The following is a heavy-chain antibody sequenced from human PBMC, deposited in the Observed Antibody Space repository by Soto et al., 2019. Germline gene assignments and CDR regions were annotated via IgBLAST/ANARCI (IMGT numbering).Heavy chain of an antibody. CDR3: ARDLGTGVGFDY. Sequence: GGSLRLSCAASGFTFSSYDMHWVRQATGKGLEWVSAIGTAGDTYYPGSVKGRFTISRENAKNSLYLQMNSLRAGDTAVYYCARDLGTGVGFDYWGQGTLVTVS. V-gene: IGHV3-13*01. D-gene: IGHD2-2*01. CDR2: IGTAGDT. CDR1: GFTFSSYD. J-gene: IGHJ4*02.